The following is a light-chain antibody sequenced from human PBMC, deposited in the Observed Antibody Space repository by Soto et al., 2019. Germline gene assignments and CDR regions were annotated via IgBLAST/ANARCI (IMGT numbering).Light chain of an antibody. CDR3: QHYNNLPPFA. Sequence: DIQMTQSPSSLSASVGARVSITCQASQDIRTSLSWFQHKPGRAPKLLIYGASYLETGVPSRFRGSGSGTDFTFTISSLQSEDIATYYCQHYNNLPPFAFGPGTIVDLK. V-gene: IGKV1-33*01. CDR2: GAS. J-gene: IGKJ3*01. CDR1: QDIRTS.